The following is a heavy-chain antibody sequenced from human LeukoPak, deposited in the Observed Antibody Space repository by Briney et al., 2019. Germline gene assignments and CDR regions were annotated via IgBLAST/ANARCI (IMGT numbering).Heavy chain of an antibody. D-gene: IGHD2-21*01. CDR1: GFTVSSNY. Sequence: GGSLRLSCAASGFTVSSNYMSWVRQAPGKGLEWVSSISSSSSYIYYADSAKGRLTISRDNAKNSLYLQMNSLRAEDTAVYYCARDGYLTSIDYWGQGTLVTVSS. J-gene: IGHJ4*02. V-gene: IGHV3-21*01. CDR3: ARDGYLTSIDY. CDR2: ISSSSSYI.